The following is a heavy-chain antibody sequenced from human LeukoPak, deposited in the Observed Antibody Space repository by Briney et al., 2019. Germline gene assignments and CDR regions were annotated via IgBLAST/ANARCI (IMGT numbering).Heavy chain of an antibody. D-gene: IGHD3-10*01. CDR1: GFTFSGSA. CDR2: IRSKANSYAT. CDR3: TWAARGFDY. J-gene: IGHJ4*02. Sequence: GGSLRLSCAASGFTFSGSAMHWVRQASGKGLEWVGRIRSKANSYATAYAASVKGRFTISRDDSKNTAYLQMNSLKTEDTAVYYCTWAARGFDYWGQGTLVTVSS. V-gene: IGHV3-73*01.